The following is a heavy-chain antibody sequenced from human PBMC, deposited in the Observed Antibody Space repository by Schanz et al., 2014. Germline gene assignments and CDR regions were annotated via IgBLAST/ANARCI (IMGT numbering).Heavy chain of an antibody. J-gene: IGHJ3*02. CDR3: AKGRFGELSAFDI. CDR2: ITYNGGTI. D-gene: IGHD3-10*01. V-gene: IGHV3-48*01. CDR1: GITFSSHS. Sequence: EVHLVESGGGLVQPGGSLRLSCAASGITFSSHSFNWVGQAPGKGLEWISYITYNGGTIYYADSVKGRFTISRDNAKNSLYLQMNSLRAEDTAVYYCAKGRFGELSAFDIWGQGTMXTVSS.